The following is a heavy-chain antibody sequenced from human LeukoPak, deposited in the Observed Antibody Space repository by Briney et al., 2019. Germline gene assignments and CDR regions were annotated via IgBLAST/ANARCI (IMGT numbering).Heavy chain of an antibody. CDR2: IWYDGSNK. D-gene: IGHD6-19*01. V-gene: IGHV3-33*08. CDR1: GFTVSTAY. CDR3: ARVHSSGCLDY. J-gene: IGHJ4*02. Sequence: GGSLRLSCEVSGFTVSTAYMNWVRQAPGKGLEWVAVIWYDGSNKYYADSVKGRFTISRDNSKNTLYLQMNSLRAEDTAVYYCARVHSSGCLDYWGQGTLVTVSS.